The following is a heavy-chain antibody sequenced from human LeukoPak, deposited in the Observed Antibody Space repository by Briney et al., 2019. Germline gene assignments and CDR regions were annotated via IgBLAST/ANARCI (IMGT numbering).Heavy chain of an antibody. V-gene: IGHV3-30*02. CDR1: GFTFSSYG. CDR2: IWYGGSNK. J-gene: IGHJ1*01. D-gene: IGHD1-26*01. Sequence: PGGSLRLSCAASGFTFSSYGMHWVRQAPGKGLEWVAVIWYGGSNKYYADSVKGRFTISRDNSKNTLYLQMNSLRAEDTAVYYCAKGSGSYLDEYFQHWGQGTLVTVSS. CDR3: AKGSGSYLDEYFQH.